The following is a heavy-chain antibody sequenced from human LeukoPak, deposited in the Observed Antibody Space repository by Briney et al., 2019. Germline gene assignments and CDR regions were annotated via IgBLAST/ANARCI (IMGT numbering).Heavy chain of an antibody. CDR1: GFTFSDYY. CDR2: ISSSGSTI. D-gene: IGHD2-2*02. J-gene: IGHJ6*02. CDR3: ASRSAAIPNMYYYYGMDV. V-gene: IGHV3-11*01. Sequence: PGGSLRLSCAASGFTFSDYYMSWIRQAPGKGLEWVSYISSSGSTIYYADSVKGRFTISRDNAKNSLYLQMNSLRAEDTAVYYCASRSAAIPNMYYYYGMDVWGQGTTVTVSS.